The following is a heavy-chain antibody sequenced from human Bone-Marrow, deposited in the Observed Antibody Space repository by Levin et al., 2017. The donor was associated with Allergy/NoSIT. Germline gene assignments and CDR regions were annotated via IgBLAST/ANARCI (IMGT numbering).Heavy chain of an antibody. D-gene: IGHD3-10*01. J-gene: IGHJ3*02. CDR2: IFRSGST. CDR3: ANSGGSDAFDI. Sequence: RTSETLSLTCAVSGESISSGNYCWSWIRQPPGTALEWIGYIFRSGSTYYNPSLKSRVTISIDKSKNQFSLNLNSVTAADTAVYYCANSGGSDAFDIWGQGTMVTVSS. V-gene: IGHV4-30-2*01. CDR1: GESISSGNYC.